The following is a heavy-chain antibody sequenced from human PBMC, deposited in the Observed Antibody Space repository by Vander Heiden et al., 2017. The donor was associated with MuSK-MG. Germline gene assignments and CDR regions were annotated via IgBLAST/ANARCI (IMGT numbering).Heavy chain of an antibody. J-gene: IGHJ4*02. D-gene: IGHD5-12*01. CDR1: GGSFSGYY. Sequence: QVQLQQWGAGLLKPSETLSLTCAVYGGSFSGYYWSWSRQPPGKGLEWIGEINHSGSTNYHPSLKSRVTISVDTSKNQFSLKLSSVTAADTAVYYCARRGKWLTNGIHDYWGQGTLVTVSS. CDR3: ARRGKWLTNGIHDY. CDR2: INHSGST. V-gene: IGHV4-34*01.